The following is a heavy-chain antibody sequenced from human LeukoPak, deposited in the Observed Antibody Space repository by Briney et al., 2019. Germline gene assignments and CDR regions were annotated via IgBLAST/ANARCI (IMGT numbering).Heavy chain of an antibody. J-gene: IGHJ4*02. V-gene: IGHV3-21*04. D-gene: IGHD3-22*01. CDR1: GFTFSSYS. CDR2: ISSGSSFV. Sequence: KSGGSLRLSCAASGFTFSSYSMNWVRQAPGRGLEWVSSISSGSSFVYYADSVKGRFTVSRDNPKNTLYLQMSSLRAEDTAVYYCASSQVPESSGYYDSPFDYWGQGTLVTVSS. CDR3: ASSQVPESSGYYDSPFDY.